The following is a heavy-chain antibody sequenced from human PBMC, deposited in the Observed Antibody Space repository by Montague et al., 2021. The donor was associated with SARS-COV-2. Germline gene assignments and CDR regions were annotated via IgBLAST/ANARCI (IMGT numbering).Heavy chain of an antibody. CDR2: IYPGDSDT. Sequence: QSGAEVKKPGESLTISCNASGYIFTKYWIGWVRQMPGKGLEWMGIIYPGDSDTRYSPSFQGQVTMSVDKSISTAYLQWSRLKVSDTAIYFSARVRPHGGSLTLGGFDPWGQGTLVSVAS. CDR1: GYIFTKYW. D-gene: IGHD3-16*01. V-gene: IGHV5-51*03. CDR3: ARVRPHGGSLTLGGFDP. J-gene: IGHJ5*02.